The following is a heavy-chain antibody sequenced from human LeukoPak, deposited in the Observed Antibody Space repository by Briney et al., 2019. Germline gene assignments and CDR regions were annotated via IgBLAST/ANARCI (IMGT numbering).Heavy chain of an antibody. CDR1: GGSFSGYY. J-gene: IGHJ4*02. D-gene: IGHD3-10*01. CDR3: ARGLHRGYYFDY. CDR2: INHSGST. V-gene: IGHV4-34*01. Sequence: SETLSLTCAVYGGSFSGYYWSWLRQPPGKGLEWIGEINHSGSTNYNPSLKSRVTISVDTSKKQFSLKLSSVTAADTAVYYCARGLHRGYYFDYWGQGTLVTVSS.